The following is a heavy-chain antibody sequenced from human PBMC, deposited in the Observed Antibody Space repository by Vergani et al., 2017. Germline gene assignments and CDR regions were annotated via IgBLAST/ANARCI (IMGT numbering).Heavy chain of an antibody. CDR1: GYSFTSYW. D-gene: IGHD6-13*01. V-gene: IGHV5-51*01. Sequence: EVQLVQSGAEVKKPGESLKISCKGSGYSFTSYWIGWVRQMPGKGLEWMGIIYPGDSATRYSPSFQGQVTISADKSISTAYLQWSSLKASDTAMYYCARLSEAAAGQDAFNIWGQGKMVTVSS. CDR3: ARLSEAAAGQDAFNI. CDR2: IYPGDSAT. J-gene: IGHJ3*02.